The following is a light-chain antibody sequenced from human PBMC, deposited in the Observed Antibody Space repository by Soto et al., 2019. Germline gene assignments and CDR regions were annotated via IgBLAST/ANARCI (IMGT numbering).Light chain of an antibody. V-gene: IGKV3-20*01. CDR3: QQYGSSPLYT. J-gene: IGKJ2*01. Sequence: EIVLTQSPGTLSLSPGERATLSCRASQSVSSSYLAWYQQKPGQAPRLLIYGASSRATGIPDRFSGSGSGTDFPLTISRLEPEDFAVYYCQQYGSSPLYTFGPGTKLEIK. CDR2: GAS. CDR1: QSVSSSY.